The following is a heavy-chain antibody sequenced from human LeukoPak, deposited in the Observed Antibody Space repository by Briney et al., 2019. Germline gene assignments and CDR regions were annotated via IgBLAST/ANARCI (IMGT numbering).Heavy chain of an antibody. CDR3: ASHYYYDSSGYYYSHAFDI. J-gene: IGHJ3*02. D-gene: IGHD3-22*01. Sequence: EASVKVSCKASGGTFSSYVISWVRQAPGQGLEWMGGIIPIFGTANYAQKFQGRVTITTDESTSTAYMELSSLRSEDTAVYYCASHYYYDSSGYYYSHAFDIWGQGTMVTVSS. V-gene: IGHV1-69*05. CDR2: IIPIFGTA. CDR1: GGTFSSYV.